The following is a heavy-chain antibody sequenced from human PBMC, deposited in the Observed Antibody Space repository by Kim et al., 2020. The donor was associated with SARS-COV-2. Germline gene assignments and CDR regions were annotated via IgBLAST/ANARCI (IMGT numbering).Heavy chain of an antibody. D-gene: IGHD3-22*01. V-gene: IGHV1-69*13. CDR3: ARAGVYYDSSGYPDY. CDR2: IIPIFGTA. CDR1: GGTFSSYA. J-gene: IGHJ4*02. Sequence: SVKVSCKASGGTFSSYAISWVRQAPGQGLEWMGGIIPIFGTANYAQKFQGRVTITADESTSTAYMELSSLRSEDTAVYYCARAGVYYDSSGYPDYWGQGTLVTVSS.